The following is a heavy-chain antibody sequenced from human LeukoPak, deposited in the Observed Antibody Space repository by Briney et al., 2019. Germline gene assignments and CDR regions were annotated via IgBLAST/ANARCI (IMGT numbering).Heavy chain of an antibody. CDR2: IYTSGST. CDR3: ARDLESADYDILTGFLPEGDAFDI. V-gene: IGHV4-4*07. J-gene: IGHJ3*02. CDR1: GGSISSYY. Sequence: KPSETLSLTCTVSGGSISSYYWSWIRQPAGKGLEWIGRIYTSGSTNYNPSLKSRVTMSVDTSKNQFSLKLSSVTAADTAVYYCARDLESADYDILTGFLPEGDAFDIWGQGTMVTVSS. D-gene: IGHD3-9*01.